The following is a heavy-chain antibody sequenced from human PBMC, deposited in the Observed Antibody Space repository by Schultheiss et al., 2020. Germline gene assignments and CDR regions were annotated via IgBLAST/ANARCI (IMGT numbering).Heavy chain of an antibody. Sequence: ASVKVSCKASGGTFSSYAISWVRQAPGQGLEWMGWINAGNGNTKYSQEFQGRVTMTTDTSTSTAYMELRSLRSDDTAVYFCARGGGYSSGWYYHHWGQGTLVTVSS. V-gene: IGHV1-18*01. CDR3: ARGGGYSSGWYYHH. J-gene: IGHJ1*01. D-gene: IGHD6-19*01. CDR2: INAGNGNT. CDR1: GGTFSSYA.